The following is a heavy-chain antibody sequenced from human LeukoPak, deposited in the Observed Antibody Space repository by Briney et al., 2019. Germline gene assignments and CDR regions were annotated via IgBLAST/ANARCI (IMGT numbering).Heavy chain of an antibody. CDR3: ARDRYYYDSSGYYYYFDY. CDR1: GGSISSYY. V-gene: IGHV4-4*07. D-gene: IGHD3-22*01. Sequence: SETLSLTCSVSGGSISSYYWSWIRQPAGKGLEWIGRIHTTGSTNYNPSLKSRVTMSVDTSKNQFPLKLSSVTAADTAVYYCARDRYYYDSSGYYYYFDYWGQGTLVTVSS. J-gene: IGHJ4*02. CDR2: IHTTGST.